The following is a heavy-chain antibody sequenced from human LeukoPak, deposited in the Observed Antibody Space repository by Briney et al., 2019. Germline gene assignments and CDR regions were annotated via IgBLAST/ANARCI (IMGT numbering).Heavy chain of an antibody. CDR1: GGSISSGSYS. J-gene: IGHJ5*02. CDR3: ARNTVTSWNWFDP. D-gene: IGHD4-17*01. V-gene: IGHV4-61*01. Sequence: SQTLSLTCTVSGGSISSGSYSWSWIRQPPGKGLEWIGCIYYTGSTNYNPSLKSRVTISVDTSKNQFSLKLSSVTAADTAVYYCARNTVTSWNWFDPWGQGTLVAVSS. CDR2: IYYTGST.